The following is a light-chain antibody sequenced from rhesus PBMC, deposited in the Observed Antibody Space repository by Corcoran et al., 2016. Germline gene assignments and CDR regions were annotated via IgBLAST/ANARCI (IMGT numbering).Light chain of an antibody. CDR3: QHGYGTPYS. V-gene: IGKV1-74*01. CDR1: ENVKNY. Sequence: DIQMTQSPFPLSASVGDRVTITCRARENVKNYLNWYQQKPGKARKLLIYEASTLQSGVPSRFSGIGSGTDFTFTISNLKPEDVATYYCQHGYGTPYSFGQGTKV. CDR2: EAS. J-gene: IGKJ2*01.